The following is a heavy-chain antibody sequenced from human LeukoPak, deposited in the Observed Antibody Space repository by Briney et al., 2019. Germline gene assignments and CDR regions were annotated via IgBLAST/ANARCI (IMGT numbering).Heavy chain of an antibody. D-gene: IGHD3-3*01. V-gene: IGHV4-34*01. CDR3: AREGYYDFWSGYYPFDY. CDR2: INHSGST. J-gene: IGHJ4*02. CDR1: GGSFSGYY. Sequence: SETLSLTCAVYGGSFSGYYWSWIRQPPGKGLEWIGEINHSGSTNYNPSLKSRVTISVDTSKNQFSLKLSSVTAADTAVSYCAREGYYDFWSGYYPFDYWGQGTLVTVSS.